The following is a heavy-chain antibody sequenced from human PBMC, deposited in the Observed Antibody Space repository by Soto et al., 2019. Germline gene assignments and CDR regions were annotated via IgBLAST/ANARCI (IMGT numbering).Heavy chain of an antibody. Sequence: GGSLRLSCSASGFAFSSYAMAWVRQAPGRGLEWVSSITGSGGRTYFAVSVMGRFTISRDNSQKTVSLQMDGLRAEDTAIYYCAKFSAHSMYDISSAPDYWGQGTLVTVSS. D-gene: IGHD6-6*01. V-gene: IGHV3-23*01. CDR3: AKFSAHSMYDISSAPDY. CDR2: ITGSGGRT. J-gene: IGHJ4*02. CDR1: GFAFSSYA.